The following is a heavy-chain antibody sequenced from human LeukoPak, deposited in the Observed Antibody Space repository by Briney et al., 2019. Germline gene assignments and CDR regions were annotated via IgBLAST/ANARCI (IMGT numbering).Heavy chain of an antibody. CDR1: GYTFTGYY. CDR3: ARMNYYDSSGYSFGV. CDR2: MNPNSGNT. Sequence: GASVKVSCKASGYTFTGYYMHWVRQATGQGLEWMGWMNPNSGNTGYAQKFQGRVTMTRNTSISTAYMELSSLRSEDTAVYYCARMNYYDSSGYSFGVWGKGTTVTISS. J-gene: IGHJ6*04. V-gene: IGHV1-8*02. D-gene: IGHD3-22*01.